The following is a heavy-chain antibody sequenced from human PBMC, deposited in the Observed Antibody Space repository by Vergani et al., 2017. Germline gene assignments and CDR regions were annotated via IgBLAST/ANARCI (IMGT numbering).Heavy chain of an antibody. CDR1: GGTFSSYT. CDR2: IIPILGIA. D-gene: IGHD2-15*01. CDR3: ASVGRGDCSGGSCPGDY. Sequence: QVQLVHSGAEVKKPGSSVKVSCKASGGTFSSYTISWVRQAPGQGLEWMGRIIPILGIANYAQKFQGRVTITADKSTSTAYMELRSLRSEDTAVYYCASVGRGDCSGGSCPGDYWGQGTLVTVSS. J-gene: IGHJ4*02. V-gene: IGHV1-69*02.